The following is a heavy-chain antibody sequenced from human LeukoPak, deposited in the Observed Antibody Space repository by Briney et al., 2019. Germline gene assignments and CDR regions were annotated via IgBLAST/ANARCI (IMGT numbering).Heavy chain of an antibody. CDR1: GGSISSYY. CDR3: ARAYYYDSSGYWSRAFDI. D-gene: IGHD3-22*01. CDR2: IYTSGST. Sequence: SKTLSLTCTVSGGSISSYYWSWIRQPAGKGLEWIGRIYTSGSTNYNPSLKSRVTMSVDTSKNQFSLKLSSVTAADTAVYYCARAYYYDSSGYWSRAFDIWGQGTMVTVSS. J-gene: IGHJ3*02. V-gene: IGHV4-4*07.